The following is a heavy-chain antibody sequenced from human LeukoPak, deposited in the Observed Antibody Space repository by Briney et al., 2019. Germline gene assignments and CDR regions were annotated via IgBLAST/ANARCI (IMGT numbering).Heavy chain of an antibody. D-gene: IGHD3-22*01. Sequence: SETLSLTCAVYGGSFSGFYWSWIRQPPGKGLEWIGEIYHSGSTNYNPSLKSRVTVSLDTSKNQFSLRLTSVTAADTAVYYCARGAYDSGGYYCDYWGQGTLVTVSS. CDR3: ARGAYDSGGYYCDY. CDR2: IYHSGST. CDR1: GGSFSGFY. V-gene: IGHV4-34*01. J-gene: IGHJ4*02.